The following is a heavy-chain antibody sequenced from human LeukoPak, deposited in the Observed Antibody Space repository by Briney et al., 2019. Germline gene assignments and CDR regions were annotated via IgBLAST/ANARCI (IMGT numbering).Heavy chain of an antibody. V-gene: IGHV6-1*01. CDR2: TYYWSKWYN. D-gene: IGHD6-6*01. J-gene: IGHJ3*02. CDR1: GDSVSSNSAA. Sequence: SQTLSLTCAISGDSVSSNSAAWNWIRQSPSRGLEWLGRTYYWSKWYNEYSVSVKSRITINPDTSKNQFSLQLNSVSPEDTAVYYCARGPARTGAFDIWGQGTMVTVSS. CDR3: ARGPARTGAFDI.